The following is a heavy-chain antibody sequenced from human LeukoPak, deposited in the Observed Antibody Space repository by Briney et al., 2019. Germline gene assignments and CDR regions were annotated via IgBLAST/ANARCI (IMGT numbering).Heavy chain of an antibody. CDR1: GFTFSSYS. Sequence: PGGSLGLSCAASGFTFSSYSMNWVRQAPGKGLEWVSSISSSSSYIYYADSVKGRFTISRDNAKNSLYLQMNSLRAEDTAVYYCAREGIAAAGLIYYYYYMDVWGKGTTVTVSS. V-gene: IGHV3-21*01. CDR2: ISSSSSYI. CDR3: AREGIAAAGLIYYYYYMDV. J-gene: IGHJ6*03. D-gene: IGHD6-13*01.